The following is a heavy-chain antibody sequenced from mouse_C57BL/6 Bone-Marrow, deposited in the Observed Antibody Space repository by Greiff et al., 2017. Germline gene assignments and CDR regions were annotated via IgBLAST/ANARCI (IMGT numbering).Heavy chain of an antibody. CDR2: IDPEDGET. D-gene: IGHD1-1*01. J-gene: IGHJ2*01. Sequence: EVQLQQSGAELVKPGASVKLSCTASGFNIKDYYIHWVKQRTEQGLEWIGRIDPEDGETKYAPKFQDKATITADTSSNTAYLQLSSLTSEDTAFYYCTRSLIYYGTNYWGQGTPLTVSS. CDR3: TRSLIYYGTNY. V-gene: IGHV14-2*01. CDR1: GFNIKDYY.